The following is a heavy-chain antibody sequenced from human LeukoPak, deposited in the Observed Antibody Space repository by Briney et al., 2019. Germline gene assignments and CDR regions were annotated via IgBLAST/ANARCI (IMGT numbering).Heavy chain of an antibody. J-gene: IGHJ4*02. CDR2: ISYDGSNK. Sequence: GGSLRLSCAASGFTFSSYAMHWVRQAPGKGLEWVAVISYDGSNKYYADSVKGRFTISRDNSKNTLYLQMNSLRAEDTAVYYCARVRDIVVVVAAGLVKGGGPIRYWGQGTLGTVSS. D-gene: IGHD2-15*01. CDR1: GFTFSSYA. CDR3: ARVRDIVVVVAAGLVKGGGPIRY. V-gene: IGHV3-30-3*01.